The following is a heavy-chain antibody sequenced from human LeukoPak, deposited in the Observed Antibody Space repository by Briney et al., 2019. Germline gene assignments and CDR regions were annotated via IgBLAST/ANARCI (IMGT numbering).Heavy chain of an antibody. CDR2: IYYSGST. Sequence: TSETLSLTCTVSGGSISSGDYYWSWIRHPPGKGLAWIGYIYYSGSTYYNPSLKSRFTISVDTSKNQFSLKLSSVTAADTAVYYCARVHYSGSYYFDYWGQGTLVTVSS. CDR3: ARVHYSGSYYFDY. CDR1: GGSISSGDYY. V-gene: IGHV4-30-4*01. J-gene: IGHJ4*02. D-gene: IGHD1-26*01.